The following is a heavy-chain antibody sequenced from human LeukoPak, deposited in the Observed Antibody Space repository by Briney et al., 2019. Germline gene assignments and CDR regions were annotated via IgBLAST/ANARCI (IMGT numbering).Heavy chain of an antibody. D-gene: IGHD3-22*01. V-gene: IGHV3-23*01. Sequence: GGSLRLSCAASGFTLRSYAMSWVRPPHGRGRDWVSVISGSGDSTYYADSEKGRFTISRDNSQNTLYLQMNSLRVEDTAVYYCANVYDTSGVRGNYWGQGTLVTVST. CDR3: ANVYDTSGVRGNY. CDR2: ISGSGDST. J-gene: IGHJ4*02. CDR1: GFTLRSYA.